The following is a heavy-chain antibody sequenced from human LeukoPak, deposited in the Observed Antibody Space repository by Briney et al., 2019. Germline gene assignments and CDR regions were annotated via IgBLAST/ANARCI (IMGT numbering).Heavy chain of an antibody. V-gene: IGHV1-2*02. D-gene: IGHD4-17*01. CDR3: ARASRPTVTIDPYYFDY. Sequence: GASGKFSCKASGYTFTGYYMHWVRQAPGQGLEWMGWVYPNSGGTNYPQKFQGRVTMTRDTSTTTAYMEVSRLTSHDTAVYYCARASRPTVTIDPYYFDYWGQGTLVTVSS. CDR2: VYPNSGGT. J-gene: IGHJ4*02. CDR1: GYTFTGYY.